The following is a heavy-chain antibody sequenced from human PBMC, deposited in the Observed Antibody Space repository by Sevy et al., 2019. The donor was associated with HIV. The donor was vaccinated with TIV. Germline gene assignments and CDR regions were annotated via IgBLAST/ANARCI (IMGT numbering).Heavy chain of an antibody. CDR3: ARDRPCGGDCYFLDS. D-gene: IGHD2-21*01. CDR1: GGTFNNYG. J-gene: IGHJ4*02. Sequence: ASVKVSCKASGGTFNNYGINWVRQAPGQGLQWMGGILPLPGLVNYAQNLQGRVGITGDESTRTVYMELSSLGFEDTAVYYCARDRPCGGDCYFLDSWGRGALVTVSS. V-gene: IGHV1-69*10. CDR2: ILPLPGLV.